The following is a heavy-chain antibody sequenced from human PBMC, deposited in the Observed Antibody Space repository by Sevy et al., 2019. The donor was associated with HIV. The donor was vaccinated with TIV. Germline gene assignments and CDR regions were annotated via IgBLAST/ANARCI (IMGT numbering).Heavy chain of an antibody. CDR1: GGSINSDH. CDR2: VYYTGGT. Sequence: TLSLTCTVSGGSINSDHWNWIRQPPGKGLEWIGNVYYTGGTNYNPSLKNRVTISVDRTKNQFSLKLTSVTAADTAVYYCARRNDFDIWGQGTIVTVSS. CDR3: ARRNDFDI. J-gene: IGHJ3*02. V-gene: IGHV4-59*08.